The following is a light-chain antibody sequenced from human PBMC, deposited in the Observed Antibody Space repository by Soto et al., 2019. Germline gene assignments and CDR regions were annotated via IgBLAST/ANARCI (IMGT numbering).Light chain of an antibody. CDR2: AAS. Sequence: TQSPSTLSASVGDRVTITCRASQSVSSNSLAWHQQKPGQAPRLLMYAASSRAAGIPDRFSGSGSGTDFTLTISSPEPEDFAVYYCQQRSNWPITFGQGTRLEIK. V-gene: IGKV3D-20*02. CDR1: QSVSSNS. CDR3: QQRSNWPIT. J-gene: IGKJ5*01.